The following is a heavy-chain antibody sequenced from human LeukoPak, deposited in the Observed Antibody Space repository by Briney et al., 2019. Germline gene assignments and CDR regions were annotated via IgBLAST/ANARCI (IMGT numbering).Heavy chain of an antibody. Sequence: PGGSLRLSCAASGFTFSSYWMHWVRQAPGKGLVWVSRINSDGSSTSYAESVKGRFTISRDNAKNTLYLQMNSLRAEDTAVYYCARGNYDILTGYGTAGMDVWGKGTTVTVSS. CDR3: ARGNYDILTGYGTAGMDV. V-gene: IGHV3-74*01. CDR2: INSDGSST. J-gene: IGHJ6*04. CDR1: GFTFSSYW. D-gene: IGHD3-9*01.